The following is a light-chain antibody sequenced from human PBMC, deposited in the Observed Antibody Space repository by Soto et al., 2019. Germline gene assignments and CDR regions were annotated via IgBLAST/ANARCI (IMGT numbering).Light chain of an antibody. Sequence: QSVLTQPPSASGTPGQRVTMSCSGSSSNIGSNSVNWYQQVPGTAPKLLIYGNDQRPSGVPDRCSGSKSGTSASLAISGLQAEDGADYFCAAWDDSLNGHVVFGGGTKLTVL. V-gene: IGLV1-44*01. CDR1: SSNIGSNS. CDR3: AAWDDSLNGHVV. J-gene: IGLJ2*01. CDR2: GND.